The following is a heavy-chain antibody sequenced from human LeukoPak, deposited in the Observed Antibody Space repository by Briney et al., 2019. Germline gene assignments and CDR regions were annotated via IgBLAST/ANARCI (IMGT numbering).Heavy chain of an antibody. CDR3: HMTTVTTGDY. CDR1: GGSISSNSYY. D-gene: IGHD4-17*01. Sequence: SETLSLTCTVSGGSISSNSYYWGWLRQPPGKGLEWIGSIYYSGSTYYNPSLKSRVTISVDTSKNQFSLKLSSVTAADTAVYYCHMTTVTTGDYWGQGTLVTVSS. CDR2: IYYSGST. J-gene: IGHJ4*02. V-gene: IGHV4-39*07.